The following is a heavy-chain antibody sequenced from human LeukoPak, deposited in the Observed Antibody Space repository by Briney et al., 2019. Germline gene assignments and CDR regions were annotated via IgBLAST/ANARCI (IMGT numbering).Heavy chain of an antibody. V-gene: IGHV3-30*02. J-gene: IGHJ4*02. CDR3: AKDSPRSLDY. CDR1: GFTFSNAW. Sequence: PGGSLRLSCAASGFTFSNAWMSWVRQAPGKGLEWVAFIRYDGSNKYYADSVKGRFTISRDNSKNTLYLQMNSLRAEDTAVYYCAKDSPRSLDYWGQGTLVTVSS. CDR2: IRYDGSNK.